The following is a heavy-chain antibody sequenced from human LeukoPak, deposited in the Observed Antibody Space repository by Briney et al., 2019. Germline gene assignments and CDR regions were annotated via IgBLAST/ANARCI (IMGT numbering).Heavy chain of an antibody. CDR3: ARVSGGAIDY. CDR1: GFTFSSYA. D-gene: IGHD1-26*01. CDR2: ISYDGSNK. V-gene: IGHV3-30*14. J-gene: IGHJ4*02. Sequence: GGSLRLSCAASGFTFSSYAMHWVRQAPGKGLEWVAVISYDGSNKYYADSVKGRFTISRDNSKNTLYLQMNSLRAEDTAVYYCARVSGGAIDYWGQGTLVTVSS.